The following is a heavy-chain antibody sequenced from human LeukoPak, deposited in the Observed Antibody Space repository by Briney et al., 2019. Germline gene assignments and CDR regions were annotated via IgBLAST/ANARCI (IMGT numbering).Heavy chain of an antibody. CDR1: GLTFVDYA. CDR3: TRPSSSWTQIFDY. Sequence: GGSLRLSCTASGLTFVDYAMSWVRQAPGKGLEWVGFIRSKAYGGTTEYAASVKGRFTISRDDSKSIAYLQMNSLKTEDTAVYYCTRPSSSWTQIFDYWGQGTLVTVSS. CDR2: IRSKAYGGTT. V-gene: IGHV3-49*04. D-gene: IGHD6-13*01. J-gene: IGHJ4*02.